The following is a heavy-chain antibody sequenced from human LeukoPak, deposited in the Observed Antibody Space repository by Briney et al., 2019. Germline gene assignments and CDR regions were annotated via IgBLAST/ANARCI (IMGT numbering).Heavy chain of an antibody. V-gene: IGHV1-18*01. D-gene: IGHD5-24*01. J-gene: IGHJ4*02. Sequence: ASVKVSCKASGYTFTSYGFSWVRQAPGQGLEWMGLICAYNGNTNYAQKLQGRVTITTDTSTSIEYMELRSLRSDDTAVYYCARGDGYNLGFDYWGQGTLVTVSS. CDR2: ICAYNGNT. CDR3: ARGDGYNLGFDY. CDR1: GYTFTSYG.